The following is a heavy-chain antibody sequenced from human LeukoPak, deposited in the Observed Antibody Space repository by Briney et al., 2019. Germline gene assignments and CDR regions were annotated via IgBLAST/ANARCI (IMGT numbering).Heavy chain of an antibody. V-gene: IGHV3-11*06. CDR1: GFTFSHYY. Sequence: PGGSLRLSCAASGFTFSHYYMSCIRQAPGKGLEWISYITSSDSYTKYADSVQGRFTTSRDNAQNPLYLQMNSLRAEDTAVYYCARTSGSHSFDYWGQGTLVTVSS. D-gene: IGHD1-26*01. J-gene: IGHJ4*02. CDR3: ARTSGSHSFDY. CDR2: ITSSDSYT.